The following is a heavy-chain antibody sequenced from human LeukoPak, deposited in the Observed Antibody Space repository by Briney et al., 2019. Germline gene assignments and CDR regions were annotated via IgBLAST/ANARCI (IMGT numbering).Heavy chain of an antibody. D-gene: IGHD6-13*01. CDR2: IRSKANSYAT. Sequence: PGGSLRLSCAASGFTFSGSAMHWVRQASGKGLEWVGRIRSKANSYATAYAASVKGRFTISRDDSKNTAYLQMNSLKTEDTAVYYCTSRYSSSWYDVDYWGQGTLVTVSS. CDR1: GFTFSGSA. J-gene: IGHJ4*02. V-gene: IGHV3-73*01. CDR3: TSRYSSSWYDVDY.